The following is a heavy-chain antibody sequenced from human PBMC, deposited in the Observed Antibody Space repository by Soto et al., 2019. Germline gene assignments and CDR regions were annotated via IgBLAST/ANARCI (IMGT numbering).Heavy chain of an antibody. D-gene: IGHD2-15*01. V-gene: IGHV3-30*18. CDR1: GFTFSSYG. Sequence: QVQLVESGGGVVQPGRSLRLSCAASGFTFSSYGMHWVRQAPGKGLEWVAVISYDGSNKYYADSVKGRFTISRDNSTNPLYLQMNSLRAEDTAVYYCAKIPPPPCSGGSCYSWWGQGTLVTVSS. J-gene: IGHJ4*02. CDR3: AKIPPPPCSGGSCYSW. CDR2: ISYDGSNK.